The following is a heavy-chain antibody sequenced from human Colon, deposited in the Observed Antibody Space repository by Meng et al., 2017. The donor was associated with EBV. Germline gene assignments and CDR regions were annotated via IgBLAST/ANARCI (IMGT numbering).Heavy chain of an antibody. V-gene: IGHV1-18*01. Sequence: QGQVVQSGAEVKKPGASVRVSCKASGYSFTSYGISWVRQAPGQGLEWLGWFITYNGKTHYAQKVQDRVTVTIDTSATTAYMELRNLRSDDTAVYYCARESAGTLHHYDYWGQGTLVTVSS. CDR3: ARESAGTLHHYDY. CDR2: FITYNGKT. D-gene: IGHD3-10*01. J-gene: IGHJ4*02. CDR1: GYSFTSYG.